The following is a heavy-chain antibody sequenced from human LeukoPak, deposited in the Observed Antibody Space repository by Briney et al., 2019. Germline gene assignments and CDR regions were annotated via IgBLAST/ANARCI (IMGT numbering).Heavy chain of an antibody. Sequence: SETLSLTCAGYGASFSGYYWSWIRQPPGKELQWIGEINHSGSTNYNPSHKSRVTISVDTSKNQFSLKLSSVTAADTAVYYCARGSLEWLLYQNWFDPWGQGTLVTVSS. D-gene: IGHD3-3*01. CDR3: ARGSLEWLLYQNWFDP. V-gene: IGHV4-34*01. CDR1: GASFSGYY. CDR2: INHSGST. J-gene: IGHJ5*02.